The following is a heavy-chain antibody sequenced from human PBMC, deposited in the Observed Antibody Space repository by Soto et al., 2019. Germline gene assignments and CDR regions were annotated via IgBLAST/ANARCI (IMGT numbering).Heavy chain of an antibody. CDR3: ARHNPYGPADYDFWSGLSAGWFDP. CDR1: GGSFSGYY. D-gene: IGHD3-3*01. V-gene: IGHV4-34*01. J-gene: IGHJ5*02. Sequence: PSETLSLTCAVYGGSFSGYYWSWIRQPPGKGLEWIGEINHSGSTNYNPSLKSRVTISVDTSKNQFSLKLSSVTAADTAVYYCARHNPYGPADYDFWSGLSAGWFDPWGQGTLVTVSS. CDR2: INHSGST.